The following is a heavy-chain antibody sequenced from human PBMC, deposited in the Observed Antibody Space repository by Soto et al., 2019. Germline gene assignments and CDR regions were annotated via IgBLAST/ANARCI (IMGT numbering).Heavy chain of an antibody. D-gene: IGHD3-9*01. CDR3: ARHPGYYDVLTVYPTYYFDS. V-gene: IGHV4-59*08. CDR1: GGSISSHY. CDR2: VHNSGST. J-gene: IGHJ4*02. Sequence: SETLSLTCTVSGGSISSHYWSWIRQPPGKRLEWIGYVHNSGSTNYNPSLKSRVTTAVDTSKNQFSLRLSSVTAADTAVYFCARHPGYYDVLTVYPTYYFDSWGQGTLVTVSS.